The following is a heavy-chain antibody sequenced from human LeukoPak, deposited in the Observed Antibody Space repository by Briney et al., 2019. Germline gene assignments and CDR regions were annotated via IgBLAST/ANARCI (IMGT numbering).Heavy chain of an antibody. Sequence: SETLSLTCAVYGGSFSGYYWSWIRQPPGKGLEWIGEINHSGSTNYNPSLKSRVTISVDTSKNQFSLKLSSVTAADTAVYYCARYAIFGVVTPLFDPWGQGSRVTVSS. CDR3: ARYAIFGVVTPLFDP. CDR1: GGSFSGYY. CDR2: INHSGST. V-gene: IGHV4-34*01. D-gene: IGHD3-3*01. J-gene: IGHJ5*02.